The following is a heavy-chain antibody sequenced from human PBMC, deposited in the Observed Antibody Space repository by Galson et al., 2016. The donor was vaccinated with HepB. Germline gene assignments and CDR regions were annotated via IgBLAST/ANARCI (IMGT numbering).Heavy chain of an antibody. CDR3: ARVKDEYNSGWNVNDY. CDR1: GFTFRSSS. CDR2: ISYDGSHK. Sequence: SLRLSCAVSGFTFRSSSMQWVRQAPGKGLEWVAIISYDGSHKYYSDSVKGRFAISRDNSKNTLYLQMSSLRAEDTAVCYCARVKDEYNSGWNVNDYWGQGILVTVSS. V-gene: IGHV3-30*09. J-gene: IGHJ4*02. D-gene: IGHD5-12*01.